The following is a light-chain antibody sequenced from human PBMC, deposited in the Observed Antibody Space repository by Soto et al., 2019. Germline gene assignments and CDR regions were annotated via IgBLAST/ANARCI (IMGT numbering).Light chain of an antibody. CDR1: QNISNY. Sequence: DIQMTQSPSSVSASVGDRVTITCRASQNISNYLAWYQQNPGKAPKLLIYTASSLQSGVPSRFSGSGSGTDFTLTISSLQPEDFATYYCQQANSFPRTFGQGTKVEI. V-gene: IGKV1-12*01. CDR2: TAS. J-gene: IGKJ1*01. CDR3: QQANSFPRT.